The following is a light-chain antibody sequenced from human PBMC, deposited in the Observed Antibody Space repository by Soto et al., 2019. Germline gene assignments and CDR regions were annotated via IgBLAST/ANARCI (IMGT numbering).Light chain of an antibody. V-gene: IGKV1-5*03. Sequence: DIKMANASCTVSVSVEDRVASPCRSSQTISRWLAWYQQKPGKAPKLLIYKASTLKSGVPSRFSGSGSGTAFTITTSSVQADDVIPAYCQLYACLSDPFGEGTKV. CDR2: KAS. J-gene: IGKJ1*01. CDR3: QLYACLSDP. CDR1: QTISRW.